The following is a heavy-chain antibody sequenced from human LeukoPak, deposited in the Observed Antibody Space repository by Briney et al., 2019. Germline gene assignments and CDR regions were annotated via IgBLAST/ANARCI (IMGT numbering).Heavy chain of an antibody. Sequence: GGSLRLSCAASGFTFSSYGMHWVRQAPGKGLEWVAVISYDGSNKYYADSVKGRFTISRDNSKNTLYLQMNSLRAEDTAVYYCAKAQPMTTVTRGFYYYGMDVWGQGTTVTVSS. CDR3: AKAQPMTTVTRGFYYYGMDV. CDR1: GFTFSSYG. D-gene: IGHD4-17*01. V-gene: IGHV3-30*18. J-gene: IGHJ6*02. CDR2: ISYDGSNK.